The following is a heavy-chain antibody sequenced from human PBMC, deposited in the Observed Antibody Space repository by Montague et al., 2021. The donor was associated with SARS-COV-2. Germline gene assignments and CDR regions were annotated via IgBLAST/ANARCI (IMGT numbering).Heavy chain of an antibody. CDR3: SRDSVVGATAEWFDP. CDR2: INQDGSDK. J-gene: IGHJ5*02. D-gene: IGHD1-26*01. V-gene: IGHV3-7*01. CDR1: EFTFSRYW. Sequence: SLRLSCAASEFTFSRYWMTWVRQAPGKGLEWVASINQDGSDKRYVGSVKGRFTISRDDAMNSLFLQMNSLRVEDTAVYYCSRDSVVGATAEWFDPWRQGTLVTVSS.